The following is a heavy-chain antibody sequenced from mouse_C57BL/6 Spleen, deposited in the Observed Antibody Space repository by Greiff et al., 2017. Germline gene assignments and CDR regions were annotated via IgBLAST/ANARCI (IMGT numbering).Heavy chain of an antibody. CDR1: GYTFTDYY. CDR3: ASSRWSVFDD. Sequence: EVQLQQSGPELVKPGASVKISCKASGYTFTDYYMNWVKQSHGKSLEWIGDINPNNGGTSYTQKFKGKATLTVDKSSSTASMELRSLTSEDAAVDYCASSRWSVFDDWGQGTTLTVSS. J-gene: IGHJ2*01. V-gene: IGHV1-26*01. D-gene: IGHD2-3*01. CDR2: INPNNGGT.